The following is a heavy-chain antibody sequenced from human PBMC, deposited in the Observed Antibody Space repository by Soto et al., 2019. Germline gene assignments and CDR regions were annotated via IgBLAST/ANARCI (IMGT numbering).Heavy chain of an antibody. D-gene: IGHD4-17*01. CDR2: ISYDGSNK. Sequence: QVQLVESGGGVVQPGRSLRLSCAASGFTFSSYGMHWVRQAPGKGLEWVAVISYDGSNKYYADSVKGRFTISRDNSKNTLYLQMTSLRAEDTAVYYCAKEISPMTTVTTGDYWAQGTLVTVSS. V-gene: IGHV3-30*18. CDR3: AKEISPMTTVTTGDY. J-gene: IGHJ4*02. CDR1: GFTFSSYG.